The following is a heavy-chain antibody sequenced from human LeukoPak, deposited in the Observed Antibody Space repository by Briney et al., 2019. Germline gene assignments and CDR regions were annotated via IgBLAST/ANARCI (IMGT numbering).Heavy chain of an antibody. D-gene: IGHD2-15*01. CDR3: ARDRDIVVVVAATGCAFDI. CDR1: GYTFTSYG. V-gene: IGHV1-18*01. Sequence: ASVKVSCKASGYTFTSYGISWVRQAPGQGLEWMGWISAYNGNINYAQKLQGRVTMTTDTSTSTAYMELRSLRSDDTAVYYCARDRDIVVVVAATGCAFDIWGQGTKVTVSS. CDR2: ISAYNGNI. J-gene: IGHJ3*02.